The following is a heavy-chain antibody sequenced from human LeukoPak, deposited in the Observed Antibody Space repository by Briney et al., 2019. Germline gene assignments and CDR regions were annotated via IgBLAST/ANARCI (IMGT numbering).Heavy chain of an antibody. Sequence: LSGGSLRLSCAASEFTFSNYAMTWVRQAPGKGLEWVSAISGSGGNTFYADSVKGRFTISRDNSKNTLYLQMNSLRAEDTAVYYCAKNIRQPGNYYYYMDVWGKGTTVTVSS. CDR2: ISGSGGNT. V-gene: IGHV3-23*01. CDR3: AKNIRQPGNYYYYMDV. D-gene: IGHD7-27*01. CDR1: EFTFSNYA. J-gene: IGHJ6*03.